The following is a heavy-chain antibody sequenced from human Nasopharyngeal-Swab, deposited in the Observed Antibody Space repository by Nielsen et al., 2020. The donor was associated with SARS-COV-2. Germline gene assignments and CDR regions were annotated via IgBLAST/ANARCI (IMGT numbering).Heavy chain of an antibody. V-gene: IGHV2-70*01. CDR3: ARIPGVGATRGGFDY. Sequence: WIRRPPGKALEWLALIDWDDDKYYSTSLKTRLTISKDTSKNQVVLTMTNMDPVDTATYYCARIPGVGATRGGFDYWGQGTLVTVSS. D-gene: IGHD1-26*01. J-gene: IGHJ4*02. CDR2: IDWDDDK.